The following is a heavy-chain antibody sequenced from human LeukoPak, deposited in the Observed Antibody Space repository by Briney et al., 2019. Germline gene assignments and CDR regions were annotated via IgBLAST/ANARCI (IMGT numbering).Heavy chain of an antibody. CDR3: ARAPFEAAAGMDYYYYYMDV. CDR1: GYTFTSYG. V-gene: IGHV1-18*01. CDR2: ISAYNGNT. J-gene: IGHJ6*03. Sequence: GASVKVSCKASGYTFTSYGISWVRQAPGQGLEWMGWISAYNGNTNYAQKFQGRVTITTDESTSTAYMELSSLRSEDTAVYYCARAPFEAAAGMDYYYYYMDVWGKGTTVTVSS. D-gene: IGHD6-13*01.